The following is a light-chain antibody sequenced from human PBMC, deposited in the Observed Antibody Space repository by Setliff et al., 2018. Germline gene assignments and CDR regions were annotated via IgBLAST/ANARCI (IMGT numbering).Light chain of an antibody. Sequence: QSALTQPPSASGSPGQSLTISCTGTSSDVGAYNYVSWYQQHPGKAPKLMIYEVTKRPSGVPDRFSGSKSGNTASLTVPGLQADDEADYYCSSYAASYNPYVFGTGTRSPS. J-gene: IGLJ1*01. V-gene: IGLV2-8*01. CDR1: SSDVGAYNY. CDR2: EVT. CDR3: SSYAASYNPYV.